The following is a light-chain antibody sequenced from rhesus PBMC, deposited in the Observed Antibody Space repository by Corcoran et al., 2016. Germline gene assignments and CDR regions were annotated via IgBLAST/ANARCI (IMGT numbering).Light chain of an antibody. CDR1: QSLLYSSNNKNY. V-gene: IGKV4-1*01. CDR3: QQYYGAPYS. CDR2: WAS. Sequence: DIVMTQSPDSLAVSLGERVIINCKSSQSLLYSSNNKNYLSWYKQQQGQAPKLLIKWASTRDSGVPYRISGSGSGTEFTLSISGLQAEDVAVYFCQQYYGAPYSVGQGTTVEIK. J-gene: IGKJ2*01.